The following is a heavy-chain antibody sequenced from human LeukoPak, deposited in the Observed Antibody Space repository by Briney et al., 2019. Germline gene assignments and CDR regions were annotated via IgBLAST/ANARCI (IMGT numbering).Heavy chain of an antibody. Sequence: GGSLRLSCAASGFTVSINSMSWVRQAPGKGLEWVSFIYSGGNTHYSDSVKGRFTISRDNSKNTLYLQMNSLRAEDTAVYYCARRAGEYSHPYDYWGQGTLVTVSS. V-gene: IGHV3-53*01. CDR3: ARRAGEYSHPYDY. CDR1: GFTVSINS. J-gene: IGHJ4*02. D-gene: IGHD2/OR15-2a*01. CDR2: IYSGGNT.